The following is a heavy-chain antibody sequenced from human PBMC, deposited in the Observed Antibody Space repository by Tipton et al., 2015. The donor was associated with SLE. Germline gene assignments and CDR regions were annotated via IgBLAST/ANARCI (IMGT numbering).Heavy chain of an antibody. CDR3: AVLYRGLWGSPEHYGLDV. V-gene: IGHV1-58*01. Sequence: VQSGAEVKKPGTSINVSCKASGFTFTTSALQWVRQARGQRLEWIGWILLGNGITNYGQRFQERVTITRDMSTSTAYMELSSLTSGDAAVYYCAVLYRGLWGSPEHYGLDVWGQGTTVTVFS. CDR2: ILLGNGIT. J-gene: IGHJ6*02. D-gene: IGHD3-16*01. CDR1: GFTFTTSA.